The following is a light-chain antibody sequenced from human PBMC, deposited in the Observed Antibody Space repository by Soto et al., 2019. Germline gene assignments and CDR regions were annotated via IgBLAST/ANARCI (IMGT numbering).Light chain of an antibody. CDR2: DAS. J-gene: IGKJ1*01. Sequence: EIVMTQSPATLSVSPGESATLSCRASQTVSRNLAWYQQKPGQAPRLLIYDASTRATGIPVRFRGSGSGTDFSLTISRLEPEDFAVYYCQQYGSSRTFGQGTKVDIK. CDR3: QQYGSSRT. V-gene: IGKV3-15*01. CDR1: QTVSRN.